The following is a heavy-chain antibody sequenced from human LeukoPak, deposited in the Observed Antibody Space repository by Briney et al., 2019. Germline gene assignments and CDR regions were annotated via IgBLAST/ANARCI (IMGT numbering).Heavy chain of an antibody. J-gene: IGHJ5*02. CDR2: IYTSGST. CDR1: GGSISSYY. D-gene: IGHD2-15*01. Sequence: PSETLSLTCTVSGGSISSYYWSWIRQPAGKGLEWIERIYTSGSTNYNPSLKSRVTMSVDTSKNQFSLKLSSVTAADTAVYYCARDRTPICSGGSCPPGNWFDPWGQGTLVTVSS. V-gene: IGHV4-4*07. CDR3: ARDRTPICSGGSCPPGNWFDP.